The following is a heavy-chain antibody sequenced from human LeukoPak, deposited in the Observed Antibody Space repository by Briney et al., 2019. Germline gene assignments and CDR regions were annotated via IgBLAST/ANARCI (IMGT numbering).Heavy chain of an antibody. V-gene: IGHV3-74*01. CDR3: ASIPLGYCSDSSCYSWFDP. J-gene: IGHJ5*02. CDR1: GFTFSDYW. D-gene: IGHD2-2*01. Sequence: PGGSLRLSCVASGFTFSDYWMHWVRQAPGKGLMWVSRINPDGDSTDYADSVEGRFTISRDNAKNTLYLQMNSLRAEDAAVYYCASIPLGYCSDSSCYSWFDPWGQGTLVTVSS. CDR2: INPDGDST.